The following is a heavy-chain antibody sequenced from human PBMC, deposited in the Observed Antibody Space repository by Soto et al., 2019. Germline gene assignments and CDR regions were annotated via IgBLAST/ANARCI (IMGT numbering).Heavy chain of an antibody. J-gene: IGHJ5*02. Sequence: ASVKVSCKASGYTFTSYDINWVRQATGQGLEWMGWMNPNSGNTDYAQKFQGRVTMTRNTSMSTAYMELRSLRSDDTAVYYCARYCSSTSCYLPWFDPWGQGTLVTVSS. CDR1: GYTFTSYD. V-gene: IGHV1-8*01. CDR3: ARYCSSTSCYLPWFDP. CDR2: MNPNSGNT. D-gene: IGHD2-2*01.